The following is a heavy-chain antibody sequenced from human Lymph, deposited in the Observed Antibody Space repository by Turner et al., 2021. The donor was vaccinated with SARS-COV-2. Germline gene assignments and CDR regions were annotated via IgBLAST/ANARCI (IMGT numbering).Heavy chain of an antibody. J-gene: IGHJ6*02. Sequence: EVQLVETGGGLILPGGSLSLSCAASGIIVSRNYMNWVRQAPGKGLEWVAVIYSGGTTYYADSVKGLFTISRDNSKNTLYLQMNSLRVEDTAVYYCARDLGTYGMDVWGQGTTVTVSS. CDR2: IYSGGTT. D-gene: IGHD6-13*01. CDR3: ARDLGTYGMDV. CDR1: GIIVSRNY. V-gene: IGHV3-53*02.